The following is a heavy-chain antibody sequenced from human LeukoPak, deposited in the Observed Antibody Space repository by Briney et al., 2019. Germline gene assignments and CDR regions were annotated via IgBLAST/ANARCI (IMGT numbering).Heavy chain of an antibody. D-gene: IGHD3-3*01. CDR3: AKSDRFGVVNYDY. J-gene: IGHJ4*02. CDR2: ISGSGGST. CDR1: GFTFSSYA. V-gene: IGHV3-23*01. Sequence: PGGSLRLSCAASGFTFSSYAMSWVRQAPGKGLEWVSAISGSGGSTYYADPVKGRFTISRDNSKNTLYLQMNSLRAEDTAVYYCAKSDRFGVVNYDYWGQGTLVTVSS.